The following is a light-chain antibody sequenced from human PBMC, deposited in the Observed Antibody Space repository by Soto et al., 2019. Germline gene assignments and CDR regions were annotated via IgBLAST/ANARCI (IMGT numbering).Light chain of an antibody. CDR3: SAFSSAVAFI. J-gene: IGLJ1*01. CDR2: EVT. Sequence: QSALTQPASVSGSPGQSITISCTGTSSDIGAYNYVSWYQQHPGKAPKLIIYEVTNRPSGISNRFSGSRSGNTASLSISGLQVEDEAKYFCSAFSSAVAFIFGTGTKLTVL. V-gene: IGLV2-14*01. CDR1: SSDIGAYNY.